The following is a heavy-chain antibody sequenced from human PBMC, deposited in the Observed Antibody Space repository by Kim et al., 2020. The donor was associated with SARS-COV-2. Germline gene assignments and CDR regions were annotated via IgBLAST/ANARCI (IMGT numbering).Heavy chain of an antibody. CDR3: AKGRSAFDV. J-gene: IGHJ3*01. D-gene: IGHD4-17*01. CDR1: GFTFSSDA. V-gene: IGHV3-23*01. Sequence: GGSLRLSCAASGFTFSSDAMTWVRQAPGKGLEWVSVISTSGASTNYADSVKGRFTISRDNSKNTLYLQMNSQRAEDTAVYYCAKGRSAFDVWGRGTLFTV. CDR2: ISTSGAST.